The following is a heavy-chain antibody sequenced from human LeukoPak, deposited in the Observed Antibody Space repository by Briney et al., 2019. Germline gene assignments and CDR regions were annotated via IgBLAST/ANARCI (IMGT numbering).Heavy chain of an antibody. Sequence: GGSLRLSCAASGFTFSSYAISWVRQAPGQGLEWMGGIIPIFGTANYAQKFQGRVTITADESTSTAYMELSSLRSEDTAVYYCARGSQNTTIFGVVIINYYYYYGMDVWGQGTTVTVSS. CDR3: ARGSQNTTIFGVVIINYYYYYGMDV. CDR2: IIPIFGTA. D-gene: IGHD3-3*01. CDR1: GFTFSSYA. V-gene: IGHV1-69*01. J-gene: IGHJ6*02.